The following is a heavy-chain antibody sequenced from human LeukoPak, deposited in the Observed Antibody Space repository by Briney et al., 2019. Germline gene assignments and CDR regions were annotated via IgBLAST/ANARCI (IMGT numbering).Heavy chain of an antibody. J-gene: IGHJ4*02. CDR1: GFTFSSYA. CDR3: ATGPVWFGELWSLDY. V-gene: IGHV3-30-3*01. Sequence: GGSLRLSCAASGFTFSSYAMSWVRQAPGKGLEWVAVISYDGSNKYYADSVKGRFTISRDNSKNTLYLQMNSLRAEDTAVYYCATGPVWFGELWSLDYWGQGTLVTVSS. D-gene: IGHD3-10*01. CDR2: ISYDGSNK.